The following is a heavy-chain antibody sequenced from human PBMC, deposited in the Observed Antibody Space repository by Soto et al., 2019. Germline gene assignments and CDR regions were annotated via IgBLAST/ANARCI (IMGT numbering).Heavy chain of an antibody. D-gene: IGHD2-15*01. CDR1: GGSISSYY. CDR2: IYYSGST. V-gene: IGHV4-59*08. J-gene: IGHJ6*02. CDR3: ARSWSNYGMDV. Sequence: SETLSLTCTVSGGSISSYYWSWIRQPPGKGLEWIGYIYYSGSTNYNPSLKSRVTISVDTSKNQFSLKMSSVTAADTAVYYCARSWSNYGMDVWGQGTTVTVSS.